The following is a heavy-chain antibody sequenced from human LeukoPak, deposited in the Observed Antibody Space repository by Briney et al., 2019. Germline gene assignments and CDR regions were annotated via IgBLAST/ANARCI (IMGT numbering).Heavy chain of an antibody. D-gene: IGHD6-13*01. V-gene: IGHV4-34*01. J-gene: IGHJ4*02. CDR3: ARVSIAAAAADY. Sequence: SETLSLTCAVYGGSFSGYYWSWIRQPPGKGLEWIGEINHSGSTNYNPSLKSRVTISVDTSKNQFSLKLSSVTAADTAVDYCARVSIAAAAADYWGQGTLVTVSS. CDR1: GGSFSGYY. CDR2: INHSGST.